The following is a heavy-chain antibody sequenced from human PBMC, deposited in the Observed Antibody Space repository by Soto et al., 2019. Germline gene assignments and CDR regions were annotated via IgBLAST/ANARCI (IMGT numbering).Heavy chain of an antibody. J-gene: IGHJ4*02. D-gene: IGHD3-16*02. V-gene: IGHV3-23*01. CDR3: AKADMITFGGVITIDY. Sequence: GGSLRLSCAASGFIFSSYAMSWVRQAPGKGLEWVSGISGSGDSTYYAVSVKGRFTISRDNSKNTMYVQMNSMRAEDTAVYYCAKADMITFGGVITIDYWGQGTLVTVSS. CDR2: ISGSGDST. CDR1: GFIFSSYA.